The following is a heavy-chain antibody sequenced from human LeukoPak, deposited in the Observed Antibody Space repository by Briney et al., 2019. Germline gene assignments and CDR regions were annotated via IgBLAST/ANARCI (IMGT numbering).Heavy chain of an antibody. J-gene: IGHJ4*02. CDR2: ISGSGLSS. CDR1: GFTFHGYP. V-gene: IGHV3-23*01. CDR3: ARGQGVVGATTRGYFCY. Sequence: GGSLRLSCAASGFTFHGYPMTWVRQAPGKGLEWVSTISGSGLSSYYVDSVKGRFSISRDNSNQTLYLQMSSVRADDTAVYYCARGQGVVGATTRGYFCYWGQGALVTVSS. D-gene: IGHD1-26*01.